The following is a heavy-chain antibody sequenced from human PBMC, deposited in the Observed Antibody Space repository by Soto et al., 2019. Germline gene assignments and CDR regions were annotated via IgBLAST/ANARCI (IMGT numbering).Heavy chain of an antibody. J-gene: IGHJ4*02. D-gene: IGHD3-16*01. CDR3: ARGLNVYYFDY. CDR2: INAGNGNT. Sequence: QVQLVQSGAEVKKPGASVKVSCKASGYTFTSYSMHWVRQAPGQRLEWMGWINAGNGNTKYSQKFQGRVTITRDTSASTAYMELSSLRSEDTAVYYGARGLNVYYFDYWGQGTLVTVSS. V-gene: IGHV1-3*01. CDR1: GYTFTSYS.